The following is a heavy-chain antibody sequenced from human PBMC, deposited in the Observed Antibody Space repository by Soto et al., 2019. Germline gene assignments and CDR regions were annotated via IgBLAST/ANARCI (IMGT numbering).Heavy chain of an antibody. CDR1: GFTFDTYA. J-gene: IGHJ4*02. CDR3: AKGFRSLEWFSLAPFDY. CDR2: IGSSGST. Sequence: GGSLRLSCAASGFTFDTYALNWVRQAPGKGLEWVSAIGSSGSTYYADSVKGRFTISRDTPKKTLYLQMNSLRVEDTAKYYCAKGFRSLEWFSLAPFDYWGQGALVTVSS. V-gene: IGHV3-23*01. D-gene: IGHD3-3*01.